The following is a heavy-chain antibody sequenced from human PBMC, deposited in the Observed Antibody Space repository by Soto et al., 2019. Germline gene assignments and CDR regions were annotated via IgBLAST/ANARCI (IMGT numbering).Heavy chain of an antibody. V-gene: IGHV1-69*02. J-gene: IGHJ4*02. CDR2: IIPILGIA. Sequence: SVKVSCKASGGTFSSYTISCVRQAPGQGLEWMGRIIPILGIANYAQKFQGRVTITADKSTSTAYMELSSLRSEDTAVYYCARGDYVVVPAALDYWGQGTLVTVSS. CDR3: ARGDYVVVPAALDY. D-gene: IGHD2-2*01. CDR1: GGTFSSYT.